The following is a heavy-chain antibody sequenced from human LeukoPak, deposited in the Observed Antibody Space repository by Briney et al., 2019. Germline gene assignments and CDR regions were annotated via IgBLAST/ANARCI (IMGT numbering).Heavy chain of an antibody. V-gene: IGHV4-4*07. CDR3: ATPLRGYAYYMDV. D-gene: IGHD3-16*01. J-gene: IGHJ6*03. Sequence: TPSETLSLTCTVSGGSINNYYWSWIRQPAGKGLEWIGLIYSSGSTNYNPSLESRVIISVDTSKNQFSLKLSSVTAADTAVYYCATPLRGYAYYMDVWGKGTTVTITS. CDR1: GGSINNYY. CDR2: IYSSGST.